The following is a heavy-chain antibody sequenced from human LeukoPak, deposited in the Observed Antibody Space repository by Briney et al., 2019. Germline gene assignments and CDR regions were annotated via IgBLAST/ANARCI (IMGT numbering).Heavy chain of an antibody. Sequence: SETLSLTCAVSGAAPRGYYWSWIRQPPGKGLEWIGEINHSGRTHYNSSLESRVTISVDPSENHFSLKLSSVTAADTAVYYCARGLKDTAMIWFHYWGQGTLVTVSS. D-gene: IGHD5-18*01. CDR1: GAAPRGYY. V-gene: IGHV4-34*01. CDR3: ARGLKDTAMIWFHY. CDR2: INHSGRT. J-gene: IGHJ4*02.